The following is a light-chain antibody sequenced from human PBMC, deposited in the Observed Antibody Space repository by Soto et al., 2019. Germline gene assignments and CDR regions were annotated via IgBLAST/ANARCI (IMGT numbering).Light chain of an antibody. CDR1: QTVCTW. Sequence: DIQMTQSPSTLSASPGDRVTITCRASQTVCTWLACCHQKPPTDATLLIFDASSIQSGGPSRFSSSGSGTEVSPVISSLQQDDLAAYYCQQHSSDSPYTFGQGTKVDIK. J-gene: IGKJ2*01. CDR3: QQHSSDSPYT. CDR2: DAS. V-gene: IGKV1-5*01.